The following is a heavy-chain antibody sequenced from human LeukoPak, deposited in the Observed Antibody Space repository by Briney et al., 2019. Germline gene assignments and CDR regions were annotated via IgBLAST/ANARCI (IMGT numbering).Heavy chain of an antibody. D-gene: IGHD3-10*01. CDR3: AKDKREWFGAFDI. J-gene: IGHJ3*02. CDR1: GFTFSSYG. CDR2: IRYDGSNK. Sequence: PGGSLRLSCAASGFTFSSYGMHWVRQAPGKGLEWVAFIRYDGSNKYYADSVKGRFTISRDNSKNTLYLQMNSLRAEDTAVYYCAKDKREWFGAFDIWGQGTMVTVSS. V-gene: IGHV3-30*02.